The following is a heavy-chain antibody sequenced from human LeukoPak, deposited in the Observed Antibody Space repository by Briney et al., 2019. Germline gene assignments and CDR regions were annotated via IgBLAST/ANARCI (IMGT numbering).Heavy chain of an antibody. CDR1: GFTVSSNY. CDR2: IYSGGTT. J-gene: IGHJ4*02. CDR3: ASYGSGSYRGLDY. D-gene: IGHD3-10*01. Sequence: SGGSLRLSCAASGFTVSSNYMSWVRQSPGKGLEWVSVIYSGGTTYYADSVEGRFTISRDNSDNTLYLQMNSLRAEDTAVYYCASYGSGSYRGLDYWGQGTLVTVSS. V-gene: IGHV3-53*01.